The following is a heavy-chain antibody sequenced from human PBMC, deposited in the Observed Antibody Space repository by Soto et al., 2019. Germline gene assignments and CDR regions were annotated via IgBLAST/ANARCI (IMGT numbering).Heavy chain of an antibody. Sequence: EVQLVESGGGLVQPGGSLRLSCAASGFTFSSYWMHWVRQAPGKGLVWVSRVNSDGSSTSYADAVKGRFPISRDNAKNTLYLQMNSLRAEDTAVYYCARERGKAAAVHFDYWGQGTLVTVSS. J-gene: IGHJ4*02. CDR1: GFTFSSYW. CDR3: ARERGKAAAVHFDY. V-gene: IGHV3-74*01. D-gene: IGHD6-13*01. CDR2: VNSDGSST.